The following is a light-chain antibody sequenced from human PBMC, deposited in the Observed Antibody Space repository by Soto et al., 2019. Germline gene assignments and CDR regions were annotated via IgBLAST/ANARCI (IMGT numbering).Light chain of an antibody. J-gene: IGKJ4*01. CDR3: QQCGSSPLT. CDR1: QYITSTY. CDR2: GAS. V-gene: IGKV3-20*01. Sequence: EIVLTQSPGTLSLSPGERATLSCRASQYITSTYLAWYQQKPGQAPRLLIFGASSRATGIPDRFSGSGSGTDFTLTISGLEPEDFAVYYCQQCGSSPLTFGGGTKVEIK.